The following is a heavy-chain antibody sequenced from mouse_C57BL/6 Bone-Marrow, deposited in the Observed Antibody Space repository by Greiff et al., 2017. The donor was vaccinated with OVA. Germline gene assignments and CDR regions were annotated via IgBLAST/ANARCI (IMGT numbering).Heavy chain of an antibody. CDR3: ARPVRKRYFDV. J-gene: IGHJ1*03. CDR2: ISTGGSYT. Sequence: EVKLMESGGDLVKPGGSLKLSCAASGFTFSSYGMSWVRQTPDKRLEWVATISTGGSYTYYPDSVKGRVTISRDNATNTLYLQMSSLKSEDTAMDYCARPVRKRYFDVWGTGTTVTVSS. V-gene: IGHV5-6*01. CDR1: GFTFSSYG.